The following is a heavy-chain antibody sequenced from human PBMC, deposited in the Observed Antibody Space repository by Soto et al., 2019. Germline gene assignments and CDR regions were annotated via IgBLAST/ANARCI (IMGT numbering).Heavy chain of an antibody. D-gene: IGHD3-9*01. CDR1: GYTFTGYY. J-gene: IGHJ5*02. Sequence: QVQLVQSGAEVKEPGASVKVSCKASGYTFTGYYMHWARQATGQGLEWMGWIKSFNGDTNYAQKFQGRVTLTRDTSISTAYMELSRLKSDDTAVYYCARVVSPYYDVLTGNWFDPWGQGTLVTVSS. CDR2: IKSFNGDT. CDR3: ARVVSPYYDVLTGNWFDP. V-gene: IGHV1-2*02.